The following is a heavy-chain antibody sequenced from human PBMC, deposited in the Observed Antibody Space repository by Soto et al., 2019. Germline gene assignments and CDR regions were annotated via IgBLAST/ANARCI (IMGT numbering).Heavy chain of an antibody. CDR1: GFTFSSYG. CDR2: IWYDGSNK. J-gene: IGHJ4*01. CDR3: ARDKSPQLVWYYFDY. Sequence: GGSLRLSCAASGFTFSSYGMHWVRQAPGKGLEWVAVIWYDGSNKYYADSVKGRFTISRDNSKNTLYLQMNSLRAEDTAVYYCARDKSPQLVWYYFDYWGHGTLVTVSS. V-gene: IGHV3-33*01. D-gene: IGHD6-6*01.